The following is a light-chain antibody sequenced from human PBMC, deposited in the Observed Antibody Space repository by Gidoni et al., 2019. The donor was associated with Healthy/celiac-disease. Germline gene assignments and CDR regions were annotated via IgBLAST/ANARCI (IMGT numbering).Light chain of an antibody. J-gene: IGKJ4*01. Sequence: EIVLTQSPATLSLSPGERATPSCRASQRVSSYLAWYQQKPGQPPRLLIYDASTRATAIPARFSGSGSATDFTLPISSLEPADFAVYYCQQRSNWPGLTFGGGTKVEIK. CDR2: DAS. V-gene: IGKV3-11*01. CDR1: QRVSSY. CDR3: QQRSNWPGLT.